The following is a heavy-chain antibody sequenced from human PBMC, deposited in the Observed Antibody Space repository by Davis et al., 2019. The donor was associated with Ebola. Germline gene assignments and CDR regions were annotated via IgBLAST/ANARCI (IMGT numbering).Heavy chain of an antibody. CDR1: GDSISRYY. Sequence: SETLSLTCSVSGDSISRYYWSWIRQPPGKGLEWLGYIFYSGTTNYNPSLKSRVTISIDTSINQFSLKLTSVTAADTAVYYCARGYPKIDYWGQGTLVTVS. CDR3: ARGYPKIDY. CDR2: IFYSGTT. J-gene: IGHJ4*02. V-gene: IGHV4-59*12. D-gene: IGHD1-26*01.